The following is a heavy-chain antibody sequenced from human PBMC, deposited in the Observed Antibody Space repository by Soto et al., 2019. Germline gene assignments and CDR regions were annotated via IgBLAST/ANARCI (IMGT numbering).Heavy chain of an antibody. CDR3: AKERWERYGMDV. CDR2: ISSSGGST. V-gene: IGHV3-23*01. CDR1: GFTFSSYA. J-gene: IGHJ6*02. Sequence: EVQLLESGGGLVQPGGSLRLSCAASGFTFSSYAMSWVRQAPGKGLEWVSTISSSGGSTYYADSVKGRFTISRDNSTNTLYLQMNSLGAEDTAVYYCAKERWERYGMDVWGQGTTVIVSS. D-gene: IGHD1-26*01.